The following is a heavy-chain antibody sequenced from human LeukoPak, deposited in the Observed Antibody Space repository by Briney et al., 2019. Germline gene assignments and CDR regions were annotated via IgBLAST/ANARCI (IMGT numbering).Heavy chain of an antibody. V-gene: IGHV3-21*06. D-gene: IGHD4-17*01. Sequence: GGSLRLSCAASGFIFSSYTMNWVRQAPGKGLEWVSSISSSSSFIYCTDSVKGRFIISRDNAKNSLYLQMNSLRAEDTAVYYCARGPPYDCFDSWGQGTLVTVAS. J-gene: IGHJ4*02. CDR3: ARGPPYDCFDS. CDR1: GFIFSSYT. CDR2: ISSSSSFI.